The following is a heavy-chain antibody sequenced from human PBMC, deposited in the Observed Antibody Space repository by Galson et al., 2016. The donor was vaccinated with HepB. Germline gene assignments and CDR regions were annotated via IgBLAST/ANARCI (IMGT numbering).Heavy chain of an antibody. CDR2: ITGNGRTT. CDR1: GFTFDYYE. J-gene: IGHJ5*02. V-gene: IGHV3-48*03. D-gene: IGHD1-14*01. CDR3: VRGGTTRNDL. Sequence: SLRLSCAASGFTFDYYEMNWVRQASGKGLEWVAYITGNGRTTKYADSVKGRFTIPRDNPKETVSLRMNSLRREDTALYCGVRGGTTRNDLWGQGTLVTVSS.